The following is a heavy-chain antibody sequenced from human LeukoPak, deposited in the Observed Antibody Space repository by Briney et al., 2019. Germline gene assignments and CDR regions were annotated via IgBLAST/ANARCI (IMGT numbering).Heavy chain of an antibody. J-gene: IGHJ4*02. CDR2: IKQDGSEK. V-gene: IGHV3-7*04. CDR1: GFTFRSYW. Sequence: PGGSLRLSCAASGFTFRSYWMSWVRQAPGKGLEWVANIKQDGSEKYYVDSVKGRFTISRDNAKNSLYLQMNSLRAEDTAVYYCARDLTTVTPGVDYWGQGTLVTVSS. CDR3: ARDLTTVTPGVDY. D-gene: IGHD4-17*01.